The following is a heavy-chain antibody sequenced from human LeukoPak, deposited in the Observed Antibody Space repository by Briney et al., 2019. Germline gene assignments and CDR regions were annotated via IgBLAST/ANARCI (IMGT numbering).Heavy chain of an antibody. CDR1: GYSFTTYW. CDR3: ARRSYYDSSGSYYIDY. D-gene: IGHD3-22*01. J-gene: IGHJ4*02. V-gene: IGHV5-51*01. Sequence: GESLKISCKGSGYSFTTYWIGWVRQMPGKGLEWMGIIYPGDSDTRYGPSFQGQVTISADKSISTAYLQWSSLKASDTAMYYCARRSYYDSSGSYYIDYWGQGTLVTVSS. CDR2: IYPGDSDT.